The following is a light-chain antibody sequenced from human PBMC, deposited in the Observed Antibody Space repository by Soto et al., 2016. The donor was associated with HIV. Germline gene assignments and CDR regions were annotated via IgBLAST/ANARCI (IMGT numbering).Light chain of an antibody. Sequence: SSELTQDPAVSVALGQTVRITCQGDSLRKYYASWYQQKPGQAPVLVIYGKNNRPSGIPDRFSGSNPVNTASLTITGAQAEDEADYYCNSRDSSDNHNYVFGTGTKVTVL. J-gene: IGLJ1*01. V-gene: IGLV3-19*01. CDR3: NSRDSSDNHNYV. CDR2: GKN. CDR1: SLRKYY.